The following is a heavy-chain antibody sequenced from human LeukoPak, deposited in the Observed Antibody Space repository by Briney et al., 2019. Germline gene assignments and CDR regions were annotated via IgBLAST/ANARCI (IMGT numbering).Heavy chain of an antibody. Sequence: SETLSLTCTVSGGSISSYYWSWIRQPPGKGLEWIGRIYTSGSTNYNPSLKSRVTMSVDTSKNQFSLKLSSVTAADTAVYYCATRSSSWYLDAFDIWGQGTMATVSS. V-gene: IGHV4-4*07. J-gene: IGHJ3*02. CDR2: IYTSGST. CDR1: GGSISSYY. D-gene: IGHD6-13*01. CDR3: ATRSSSWYLDAFDI.